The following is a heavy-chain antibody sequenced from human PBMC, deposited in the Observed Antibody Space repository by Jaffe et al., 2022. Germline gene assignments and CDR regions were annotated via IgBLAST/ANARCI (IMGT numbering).Heavy chain of an antibody. CDR1: GGSISSGGYS. V-gene: IGHV4-30-2*01. CDR2: IYHSGST. CDR3: ARVGLRYFDWSLGAFDI. J-gene: IGHJ3*02. Sequence: QLQLQESGSGLVKPSQTLSLTCAVSGGSISSGGYSWSWIRQPPGKGLEWIGYIYHSGSTYYNPSLKSRVTISVDRSKNQFSLKLSSVTAADTAVYYCARVGLRYFDWSLGAFDIWGQGTMVTVSS. D-gene: IGHD3-9*01.